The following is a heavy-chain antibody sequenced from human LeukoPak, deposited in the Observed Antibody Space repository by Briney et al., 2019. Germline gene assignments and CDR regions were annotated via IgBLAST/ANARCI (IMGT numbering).Heavy chain of an antibody. J-gene: IGHJ4*02. CDR2: ISYDGSNK. D-gene: IGHD2-2*01. Sequence: PGRSLRLSCAASGFTFSSYGMHWVRQAPGKGLEWVAVISYDGSNKYYADSVKGRFTISRDNSKNTLYLQMNSLRAEDTAVYYCARAYPVDVVVVPAAPDYWGQGTLVTVSS. CDR1: GFTFSSYG. CDR3: ARAYPVDVVVVPAAPDY. V-gene: IGHV3-30*03.